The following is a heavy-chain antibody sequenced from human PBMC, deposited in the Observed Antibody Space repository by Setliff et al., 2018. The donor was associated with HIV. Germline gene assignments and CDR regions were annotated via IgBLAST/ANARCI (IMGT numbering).Heavy chain of an antibody. D-gene: IGHD3-10*01. V-gene: IGHV3-23*01. CDR2: ISVSGGRT. CDR3: AKDRDERWFGELLSPFTFDY. Sequence: GGSLRLSCAASGFTFFSSALTWVRQAPGKGLECVSSISVSGGRTNHADSLKARFTISRDNSKNTLYLQMNSLRAEDTAVYYCAKDRDERWFGELLSPFTFDYWGQGTLVTVSS. J-gene: IGHJ4*02. CDR1: GFTFFSSA.